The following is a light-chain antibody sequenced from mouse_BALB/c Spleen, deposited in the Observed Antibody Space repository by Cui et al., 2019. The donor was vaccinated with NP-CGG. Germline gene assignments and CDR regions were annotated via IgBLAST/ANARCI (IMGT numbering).Light chain of an antibody. V-gene: IGLV1*01. J-gene: IGLJ1*01. CDR1: TGAVTTSNH. Sequence: QAVLTQESAPTTSPGETVTLTCRSSTGAVTTSNHANWVQEKPDHLFTGLIGGTNNRAPGVPARFSGSLIGDKAALTITGAQTEDEAIYFCALWYSNHWVFGGGTKLTVL. CDR2: GTN. CDR3: ALWYSNHWV.